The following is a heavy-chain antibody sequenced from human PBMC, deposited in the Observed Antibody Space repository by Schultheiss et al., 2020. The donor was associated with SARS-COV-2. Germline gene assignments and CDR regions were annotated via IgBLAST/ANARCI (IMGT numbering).Heavy chain of an antibody. J-gene: IGHJ4*02. D-gene: IGHD3-10*01. CDR3: ARIVPEFHCDY. V-gene: IGHV4-34*01. Sequence: SCTVSGGSISSYYWGWIRQPPGKGLEWIGEINHSGSTNYNPSLKSRVTISVDTSKNQFSLKLSSVTAADTAVYYCARIVPEFHCDYWGQGTLVTVSS. CDR1: GGSISSYY. CDR2: INHSGST.